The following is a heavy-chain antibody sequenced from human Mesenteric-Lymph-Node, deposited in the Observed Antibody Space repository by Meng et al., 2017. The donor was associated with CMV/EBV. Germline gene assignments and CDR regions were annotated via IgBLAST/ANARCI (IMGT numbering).Heavy chain of an antibody. D-gene: IGHD7-27*01. CDR1: GGSFSGYY. J-gene: IGHJ6*02. CDR3: AREGSGYLGYYYYGMDV. V-gene: IGHV4-34*01. CDR2: INHSGST. Sequence: SETLSLTCAVYGGSFSGYYWSWIRQPPGKGLEWIGEINHSGSTNYNPSLKSRVTISVDTSKNQFSLKLSSVTAADTAVYYCAREGSGYLGYYYYGMDVWGQGTTVTVSS.